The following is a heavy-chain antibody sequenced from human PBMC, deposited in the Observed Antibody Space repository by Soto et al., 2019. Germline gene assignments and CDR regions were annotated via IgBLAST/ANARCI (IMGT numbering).Heavy chain of an antibody. CDR1: GFTFSSYA. J-gene: IGHJ4*02. CDR2: ISYDGSNK. V-gene: IGHV3-30-3*01. D-gene: IGHD5-12*01. CDR3: ARAGWLQFDF. Sequence: QVQLVESGGGVVQPGRSLRLSCAASGFTFSSYAMHWVRQAPGKGLEWVAVISYDGSNKYYADSVKGRFTISRDNSKNTLYLQMNSLRAEDTAVYYCARAGWLQFDFWGQGTLVTVSS.